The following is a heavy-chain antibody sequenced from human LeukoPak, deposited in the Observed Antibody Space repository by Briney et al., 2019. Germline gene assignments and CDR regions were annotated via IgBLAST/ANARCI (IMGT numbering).Heavy chain of an antibody. D-gene: IGHD3-22*01. Sequence: GASVKVSCKASGYTFTGYYMHWVRQAPGQGLEWMGWINPNSGGTNYAQKFQGRVTMTRDTSISTAYMELSRLRSDDTAVYYCARTIIPDSSGYWKTPKYYFDYWGQGTLVTVSS. CDR2: INPNSGGT. V-gene: IGHV1-2*02. CDR3: ARTIIPDSSGYWKTPKYYFDY. CDR1: GYTFTGYY. J-gene: IGHJ4*02.